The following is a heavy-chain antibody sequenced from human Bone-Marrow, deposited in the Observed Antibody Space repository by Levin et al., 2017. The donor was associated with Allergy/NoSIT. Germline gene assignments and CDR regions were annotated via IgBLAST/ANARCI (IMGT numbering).Heavy chain of an antibody. D-gene: IGHD3-3*01. CDR2: ITNTGGNM. CDR3: ARDNYNFWTGYPFDAFDV. J-gene: IGHJ3*01. CDR1: GFTFSRHT. Sequence: GGSLRLSCAASGFTFSRHTMNWVRQAPGKGLEWVSSITNTGGNMYYADSVKGRFTISRDNAKPSLSLQMNSLRAEDTAVYYCARDNYNFWTGYPFDAFDVWGRGTVVTVSS. V-gene: IGHV3-21*06.